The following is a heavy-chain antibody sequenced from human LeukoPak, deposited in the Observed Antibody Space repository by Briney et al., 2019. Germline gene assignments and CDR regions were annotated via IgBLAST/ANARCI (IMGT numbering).Heavy chain of an antibody. CDR1: GYTFTSYD. CDR3: ARKQQRIEGFDP. D-gene: IGHD6-13*01. CDR2: MNPNSGNT. J-gene: IGHJ5*02. Sequence: ASVKVSCKASGYTFTSYDINWVRQAIGQGLEWMGWMNPNSGNTGYAQKFQGRVTITRNTSISTAYMELSSLRSEDTAVYYCARKQQRIEGFDPWGQGTLVTVSS. V-gene: IGHV1-8*03.